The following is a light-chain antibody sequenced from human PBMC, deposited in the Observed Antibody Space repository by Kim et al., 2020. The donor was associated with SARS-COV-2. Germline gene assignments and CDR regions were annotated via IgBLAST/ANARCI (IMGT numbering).Light chain of an antibody. CDR1: SSDIGAYNY. J-gene: IGLJ2*01. Sequence: QSALTQPPSASGSPGQSVTISCTGTSSDIGAYNYVSWYQQHPGKAPKLMIYDVSKRPSGVPDRFSGSKSGNTASLTVSGLQADDEADYHCSSYASGNNLVFGGGTQLTVL. CDR3: SSYASGNNLV. V-gene: IGLV2-8*01. CDR2: DVS.